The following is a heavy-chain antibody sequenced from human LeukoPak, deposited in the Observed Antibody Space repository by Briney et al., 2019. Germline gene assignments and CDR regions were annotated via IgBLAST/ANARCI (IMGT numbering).Heavy chain of an antibody. J-gene: IGHJ4*02. D-gene: IGHD3-10*01. CDR2: ISGSVGST. CDR3: AKDPGMVRGHRAY. V-gene: IGHV3-23*01. Sequence: GGSLRPSCAASGFTFSSYAMSWVRQAPGKGLEWVSAISGSVGSTYYADSVKGRFTISRDNSKNTLYLQMNSLRAEDTAVYYCAKDPGMVRGHRAYWGQGTLVTVSS. CDR1: GFTFSSYA.